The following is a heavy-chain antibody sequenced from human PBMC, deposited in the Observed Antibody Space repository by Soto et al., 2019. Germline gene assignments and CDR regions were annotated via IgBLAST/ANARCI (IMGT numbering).Heavy chain of an antibody. V-gene: IGHV5-51*01. CDR1: GYSFTSYW. D-gene: IGHD6-19*01. CDR2: IYPGDSDT. Sequence: AGESLKISCKGSGYSFTSYWIGWVRQMPGKGLEWMGIIYPGDSDTRYSPSFQGQVTISADKSISTAYLQWSSLKASDTAMYYCARRGIAVAGTTAPFDPWGQGTLVTVSS. CDR3: ARRGIAVAGTTAPFDP. J-gene: IGHJ5*02.